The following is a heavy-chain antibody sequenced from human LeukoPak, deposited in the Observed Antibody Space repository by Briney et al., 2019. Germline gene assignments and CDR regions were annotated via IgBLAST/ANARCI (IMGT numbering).Heavy chain of an antibody. V-gene: IGHV3-11*06. D-gene: IGHD5-18*01. J-gene: IGHJ4*02. CDR3: ARVHTAMVLRGAFDY. CDR1: GFTFSDYY. Sequence: EPGGSLRLSCVASGFTFSDYYMSWIRQAPGKGLEWVSSISGSSSYIYYADSVKGRFTISRDNAKNSLYLQMNSLRAEDTAVYYCARVHTAMVLRGAFDYWGQGTLVTVSS. CDR2: ISGSSSYI.